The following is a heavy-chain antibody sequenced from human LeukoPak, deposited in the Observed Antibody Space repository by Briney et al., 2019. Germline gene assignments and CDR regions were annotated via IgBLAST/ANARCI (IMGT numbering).Heavy chain of an antibody. D-gene: IGHD5-24*01. CDR3: AREEMATTPFDY. Sequence: GGSLRLSCAASGFTFSSYSMNWVRQAPGKGLEWVSGINWNGGSTGYADSVKGRFTISRDNAKNSLYLQMNSLRAEDTALYYCAREEMATTPFDYWGQGTLVTVSS. CDR2: INWNGGST. J-gene: IGHJ4*02. CDR1: GFTFSSYS. V-gene: IGHV3-20*04.